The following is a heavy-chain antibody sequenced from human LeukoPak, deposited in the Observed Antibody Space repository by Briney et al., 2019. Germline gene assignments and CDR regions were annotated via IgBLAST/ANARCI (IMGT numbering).Heavy chain of an antibody. CDR3: ARVPRWYSSGWYEDY. J-gene: IGHJ4*02. V-gene: IGHV4-39*07. CDR1: GGSINSSSYY. D-gene: IGHD6-19*01. CDR2: IYYSGST. Sequence: SETLSLTCTVSGGSINSSSYYWGWIRQPPGKGLEWIGSIYYSGSTYYNPSLKSRVTILVDTSKNQFSLKLSSVTAADTAVYYCARVPRWYSSGWYEDYWGQGTLVTVSS.